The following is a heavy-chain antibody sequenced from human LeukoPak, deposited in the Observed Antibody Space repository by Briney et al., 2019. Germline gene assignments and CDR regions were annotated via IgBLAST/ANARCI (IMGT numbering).Heavy chain of an antibody. CDR2: INHSGST. V-gene: IGHV4-34*01. J-gene: IGHJ4*02. CDR1: GGSFSGYY. CDR3: ARGRSARGRPLTGYYNLDY. D-gene: IGHD3-9*01. Sequence: SETLSLTCAVYGGSFSGYYWSWIRQPPGKGLEWIGEINHSGSTNYNPSLKSRVTISVDTSKNQFSLKLSSVTAADTAVYYCARGRSARGRPLTGYYNLDYWGQGTLVTVSS.